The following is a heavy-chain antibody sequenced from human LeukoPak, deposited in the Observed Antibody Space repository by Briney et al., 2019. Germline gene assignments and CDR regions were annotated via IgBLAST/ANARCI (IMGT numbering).Heavy chain of an antibody. Sequence: SETLSLTCTVSGGSISSYYWSWIRQPPGKGLEWIGYIYTSGSTNYNPSLKSRVIISVDTSKNQFALKLSSVTAADTAVYYCASSPSHYYYMDVWGKGTTVTVSS. CDR2: IYTSGST. J-gene: IGHJ6*03. CDR3: ASSPSHYYYMDV. CDR1: GGSISSYY. V-gene: IGHV4-4*09.